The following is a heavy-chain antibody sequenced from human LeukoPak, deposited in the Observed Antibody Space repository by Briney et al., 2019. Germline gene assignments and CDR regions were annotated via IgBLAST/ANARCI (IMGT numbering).Heavy chain of an antibody. CDR1: GFTVSGNY. D-gene: IGHD1-26*01. CDR3: AREGELLRGAFDI. CDR2: IYSGGST. Sequence: GGSLRLSCAVSGFTVSGNYMSWVRQAPGKGLEWVSLIYSGGSTYYADSVKGRFTISRDNSKNTLYLQMNSLRAEDTAVYYCAREGELLRGAFDIWGQGTMVTVSS. J-gene: IGHJ3*02. V-gene: IGHV3-53*01.